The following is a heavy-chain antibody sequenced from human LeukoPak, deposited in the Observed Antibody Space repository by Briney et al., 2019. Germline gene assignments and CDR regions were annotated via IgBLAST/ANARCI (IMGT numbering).Heavy chain of an antibody. D-gene: IGHD4-17*01. CDR1: GGTFSSYA. CDR3: AIETTTVTTVVGFDY. J-gene: IGHJ4*02. CDR2: IIPIFGTA. Sequence: SVKVSCKASGGTFSSYAISWVRQAPGQGIEWMGGIIPIFGTANYAQKFQGRVTITADESTSTAYMELSSLRSEDTAVYYWAIETTTVTTVVGFDYWDQGTLVTASS. V-gene: IGHV1-69*13.